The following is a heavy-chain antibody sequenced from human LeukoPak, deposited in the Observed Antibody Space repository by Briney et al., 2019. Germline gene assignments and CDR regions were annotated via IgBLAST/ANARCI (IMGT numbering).Heavy chain of an antibody. V-gene: IGHV4-39*01. D-gene: IGHD1-26*01. CDR2: IYYSGST. CDR1: GGSISSSSYY. CDR3: ARHGESGSSYYYYYMDV. Sequence: SETLSLTCTVSGGSISSSSYYWGWIRQPPGKGLEWIGSIYYSGSTYYNPSLKSRVTISVDTSKNQFSLKLSSVTAADTAVYYCARHGESGSSYYYYYMDVWGKGTTVTISS. J-gene: IGHJ6*03.